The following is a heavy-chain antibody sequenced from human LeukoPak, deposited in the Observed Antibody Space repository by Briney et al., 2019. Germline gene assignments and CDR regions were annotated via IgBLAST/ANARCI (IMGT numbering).Heavy chain of an antibody. CDR1: GGSISSHY. J-gene: IGHJ6*03. V-gene: IGHV4-59*11. CDR2: IYYSGST. D-gene: IGHD1-26*01. CDR3: AREIVGAITGYYYYYMDV. Sequence: SETLFLTCTVSGGSISSHYWSWIRQPPGKGLEWIGYIYYSGSTNYNPSLKSRVTISVDTSKNQFSLKLSSVTAADTAVYYCAREIVGAITGYYYYYMDVWGKGTTVTVSS.